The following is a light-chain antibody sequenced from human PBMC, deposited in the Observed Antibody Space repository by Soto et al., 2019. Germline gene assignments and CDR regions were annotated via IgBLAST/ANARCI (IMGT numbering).Light chain of an antibody. CDR1: QSVSSY. CDR3: HERSNWLFT. J-gene: IGKJ3*01. Sequence: EIVVPQYPAILSLSPGERATLSCRASQSVSSYLDCYQQNHGQAPRRRIYDASNRSTDIPARFSGSGSGTDFTLTISSLEPEDFAVYYCHERSNWLFTFGAGTKVDIK. CDR2: DAS. V-gene: IGKV3-11*01.